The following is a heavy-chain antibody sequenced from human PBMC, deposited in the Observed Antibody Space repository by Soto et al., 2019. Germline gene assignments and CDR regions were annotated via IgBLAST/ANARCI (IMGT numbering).Heavy chain of an antibody. Sequence: GASVKVSCKASGYTFTSYGISWVRQAPGQGLEGMGWISAYNGNTNYAQKLQGRVTMTTDTSTSTAERELRSLRSDVIAVYYCANLSHRHAFDIWGQGTIVTVS. CDR3: ANLSHRHAFDI. CDR1: GYTFTSYG. J-gene: IGHJ3*02. CDR2: ISAYNGNT. V-gene: IGHV1-18*03.